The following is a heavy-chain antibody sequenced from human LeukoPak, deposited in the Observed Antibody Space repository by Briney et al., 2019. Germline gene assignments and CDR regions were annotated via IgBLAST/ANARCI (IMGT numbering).Heavy chain of an antibody. Sequence: GRSLRLSCAASGFTFSSYGMHWVRQAPGKGQEWVAVISYDGSNKYYADSVKGRFTISRDNSKNTLYLQMNSLRAEDTAVYYCAKEGYCSSTSCSPDYWGQGTLVTVSS. CDR2: ISYDGSNK. CDR3: AKEGYCSSTSCSPDY. V-gene: IGHV3-30*18. J-gene: IGHJ4*02. D-gene: IGHD2-2*01. CDR1: GFTFSSYG.